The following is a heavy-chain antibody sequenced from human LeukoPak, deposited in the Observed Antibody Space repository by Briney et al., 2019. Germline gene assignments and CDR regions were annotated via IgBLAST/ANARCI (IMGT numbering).Heavy chain of an antibody. Sequence: SETLSLTCAVYGGSFSGYYWSWIRQPPGKGLEWIGEINHSGSTNCNPSLKSRVTISVDTSKNQFSLKLSSVTAADTAVYYCVRDRNGYNPNRPGTYHHYGMDAWGQGTTVTVSS. V-gene: IGHV4-34*01. J-gene: IGHJ6*02. CDR1: GGSFSGYY. D-gene: IGHD5-24*01. CDR3: VRDRNGYNPNRPGTYHHYGMDA. CDR2: INHSGST.